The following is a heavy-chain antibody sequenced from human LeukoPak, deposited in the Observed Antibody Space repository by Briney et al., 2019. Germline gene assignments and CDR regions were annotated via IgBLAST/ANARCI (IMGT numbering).Heavy chain of an antibody. CDR3: ARHPPNGIAAAGGFDY. CDR1: GGSISSYY. D-gene: IGHD6-13*01. J-gene: IGHJ4*02. CDR2: IYYSGST. Sequence: PSETLSLTCTVSGGSISSYYWSWIRQPPGKGLEWIGYIYYSGSTNYNPSLKSRVTISVDTSKNQFSLKLSSVTAADTAVYYCARHPPNGIAAAGGFDYWGQGTLVTVPS. V-gene: IGHV4-59*08.